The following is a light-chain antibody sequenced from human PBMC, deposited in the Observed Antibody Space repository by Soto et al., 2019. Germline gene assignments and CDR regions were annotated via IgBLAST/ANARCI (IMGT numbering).Light chain of an antibody. Sequence: QSVLTQPPSVSAARGQKVTISCSGSSSNIGNNYVSWYQQLPGTAPKLLIYDNNKRPSGIPDRFSGSKSGTSATLGITGLQTGDEADYYCGTWDSSLSAYVFGTGTKFTVL. CDR1: SSNIGNNY. V-gene: IGLV1-51*01. CDR3: GTWDSSLSAYV. J-gene: IGLJ1*01. CDR2: DNN.